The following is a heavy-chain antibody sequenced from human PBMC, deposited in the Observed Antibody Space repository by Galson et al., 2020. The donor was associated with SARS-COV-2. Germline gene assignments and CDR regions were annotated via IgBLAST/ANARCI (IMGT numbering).Heavy chain of an antibody. CDR1: GFTFSSYA. Sequence: GGSLRLSCAASGFTFSSYAMSWVRQAPGKGLEWVSAISGSGGSTYYADSVKGRFTISRDNSKNTLYLQMNSLRAEDTAVYYCAKVGPEYYDILTGYYNGYYYYYGMDVWGQGTTVTVSS. CDR3: AKVGPEYYDILTGYYNGYYYYYGMDV. J-gene: IGHJ6*02. V-gene: IGHV3-23*01. D-gene: IGHD3-9*01. CDR2: ISGSGGST.